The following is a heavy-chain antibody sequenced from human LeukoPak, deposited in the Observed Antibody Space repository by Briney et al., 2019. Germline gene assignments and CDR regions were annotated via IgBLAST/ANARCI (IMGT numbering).Heavy chain of an antibody. V-gene: IGHV1-2*02. D-gene: IGHD2-21*01. CDR3: ARADRLDGGPYLIGP. CDR2: INPNSGGT. CDR1: GYSFTDYY. J-gene: IGHJ5*02. Sequence: GASVKVSCKTSGYSFTDYYMHGVRQAPGQGLEWMGWINPNSGGTSSAQKFQGRVTMTRDTSITTVYMEMSWLTSDDTAIYYCARADRLDGGPYLIGPWGQGTLVTVSS.